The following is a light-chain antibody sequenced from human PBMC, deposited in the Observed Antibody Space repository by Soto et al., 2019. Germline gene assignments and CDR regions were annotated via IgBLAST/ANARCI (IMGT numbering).Light chain of an antibody. CDR3: QQSYSTPVT. Sequence: DIQMTQSPSSLSASVGDRVTITCRASQRISWYLNWYQQKPGNAPKVLIYAASNLQSGVPSRFSGSGSGTDFTLTITSLQPEYFATYYCQQSYSTPVTFGPGTKVDIK. V-gene: IGKV1-39*01. J-gene: IGKJ3*01. CDR2: AAS. CDR1: QRISWY.